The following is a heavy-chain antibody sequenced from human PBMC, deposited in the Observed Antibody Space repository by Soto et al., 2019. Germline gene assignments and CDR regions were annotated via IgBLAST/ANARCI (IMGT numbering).Heavy chain of an antibody. V-gene: IGHV3-64D*06. CDR2: ISSNGGST. J-gene: IGHJ4*02. CDR1: GFTFSSYA. CDR3: VKDLGAVAVAGLGDY. D-gene: IGHD6-19*01. Sequence: EVQLVESGGGLVQPGGSLRLSCSASGFTFSSYAMHWVRQAPGKGLEYVSAISSNGGSTYYADSVKGRFTISRDNSKNTLYLQMSRLRAEDMAVYYCVKDLGAVAVAGLGDYWGQGTLVTVSS.